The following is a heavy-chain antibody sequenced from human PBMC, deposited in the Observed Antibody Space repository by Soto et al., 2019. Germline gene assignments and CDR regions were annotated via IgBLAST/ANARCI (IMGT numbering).Heavy chain of an antibody. Sequence: ASVKVSCKASGYTFTGYYMHWVRQAPGQGLEWMGWINPNSGGTNYAQKFQGWVTMTRDTSISTAYMELSRLRSDDTAVYYCARGPDSSGYYCHFDYWSQGTLVTVSS. CDR2: INPNSGGT. CDR1: GYTFTGYY. J-gene: IGHJ4*02. V-gene: IGHV1-2*04. D-gene: IGHD3-22*01. CDR3: ARGPDSSGYYCHFDY.